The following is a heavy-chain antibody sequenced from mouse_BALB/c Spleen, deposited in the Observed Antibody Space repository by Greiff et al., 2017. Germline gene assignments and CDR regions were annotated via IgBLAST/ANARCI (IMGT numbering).Heavy chain of an antibody. J-gene: IGHJ4*01. CDR2: INPDSSTT. Sequence: EVKLLESGGGLVQPGVSLKLSCAASGFAFSSYWMSWVRQNPGKGLEWIGVINPDSSTTNYTPSLKDKSTISRDNAKNTLYLKMSKVRSEDTALYYCAGPSAYYAMDYWGQGTTVTVSS. V-gene: IGHV4-1*02. CDR1: GFAFSSYW. CDR3: AGPSAYYAMDY.